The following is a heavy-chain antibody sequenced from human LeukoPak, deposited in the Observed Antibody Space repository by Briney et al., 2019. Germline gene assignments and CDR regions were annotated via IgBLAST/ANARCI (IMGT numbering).Heavy chain of an antibody. D-gene: IGHD4-17*01. V-gene: IGHV3-23*01. Sequence: GGSLRLSCAASGFTFNNYAMNWVRQAPGKGLEWVSSISGGGETTYYADSAKGRFTISRDNSQNTLYLQMNSLRAEDTAVYYCARDYADYVGYCFFDYWGQGTLVTVSS. CDR3: ARDYADYVGYCFFDY. J-gene: IGHJ4*02. CDR2: ISGGGETT. CDR1: GFTFNNYA.